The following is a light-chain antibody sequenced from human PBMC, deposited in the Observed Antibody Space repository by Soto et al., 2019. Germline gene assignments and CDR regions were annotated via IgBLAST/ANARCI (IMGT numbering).Light chain of an antibody. J-gene: IGLJ3*02. Sequence: QSVLTQPASVSGSPGQSITISCTGTSSNVGGYNYVSWYQQHPDKAPKLVIYDVSNRPSGVSNRFSASKSGTTASLTISGVQAEDEDDYYCFSYTRSGTRVFGGGTKLTVL. CDR3: FSYTRSGTRV. CDR2: DVS. V-gene: IGLV2-14*03. CDR1: SSNVGGYNY.